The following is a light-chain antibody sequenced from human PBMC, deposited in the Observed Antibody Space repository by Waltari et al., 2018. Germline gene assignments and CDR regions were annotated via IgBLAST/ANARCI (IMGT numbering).Light chain of an antibody. CDR1: QSVTNY. Sequence: VFTQSPAILSLSPGERASLSCRASQSVTNYLAWDQQKPGQAPRLLIYDTSNRATGIPARFSGSGFGTDFTLTISSLEPEDFAVYYCQQRRNWPLTFGGGTKVEIK. V-gene: IGKV3-11*01. J-gene: IGKJ4*01. CDR3: QQRRNWPLT. CDR2: DTS.